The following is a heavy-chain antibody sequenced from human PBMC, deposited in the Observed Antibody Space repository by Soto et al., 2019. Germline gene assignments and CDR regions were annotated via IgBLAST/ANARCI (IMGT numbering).Heavy chain of an antibody. CDR1: GYTFTGYY. J-gene: IGHJ6*02. V-gene: IGHV1-2*04. CDR2: SNPNSGGT. Sequence: SVNVSCKASGYTFTGYYMHGVQQAPKQGLEWMGWSNPNSGGTNYAQKFQGWVTMTRDTSISTAYMELSRLRSDDTAVYYCATTDIEARPKPTGTHYYYYGMDVWGQGTTVTVSS. CDR3: ATTDIEARPKPTGTHYYYYGMDV. D-gene: IGHD6-6*01.